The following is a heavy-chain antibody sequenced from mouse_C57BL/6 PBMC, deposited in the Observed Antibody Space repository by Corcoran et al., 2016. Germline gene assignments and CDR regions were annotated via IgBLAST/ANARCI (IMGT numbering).Heavy chain of an antibody. V-gene: IGHV3-6*01. D-gene: IGHD1-1*01. CDR2: ISYDGSN. CDR1: GYSITSGYY. J-gene: IGHJ1*03. Sequence: DVQLQESGPGLVKHSQSLSLTCSVTGYSITSGYYWNWIRQVPGNKLEWMGYISYDGSNNYNPSLKNLITITRDTSKNQFFLKLNSVTTEDTATYYCAKGGSSPLSCDVWGTGTTVTVSS. CDR3: AKGGSSPLSCDV.